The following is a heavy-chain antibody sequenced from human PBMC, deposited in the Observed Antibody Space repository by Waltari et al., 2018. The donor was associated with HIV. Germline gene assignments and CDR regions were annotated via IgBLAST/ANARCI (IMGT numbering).Heavy chain of an antibody. CDR1: GFSVSRYW. V-gene: IGHV3-74*01. CDR2: IKPDGNTI. CDR3: VKDMFGEYDY. J-gene: IGHJ4*02. Sequence: EVQLVQSGGGLVQTGGSRRLSCADSGFSVSRYWMHWVRQSTGQGLIWVARIKPDGNTINYADSVGGRFTISRDYAKNTLYLQMNSLRDEDTAMYYCVKDMFGEYDYWGQGTLVTVSS. D-gene: IGHD3-10*02.